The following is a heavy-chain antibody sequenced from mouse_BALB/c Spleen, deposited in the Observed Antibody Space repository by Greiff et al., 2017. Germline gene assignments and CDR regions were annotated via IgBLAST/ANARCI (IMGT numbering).Heavy chain of an antibody. CDR3: ARLLTTVVEDSLLDY. Sequence: EVKLVESGGGLVKPGGSLKLSCAASGFTFSDYYMYWVRQTPEKRLEWVATISDGGSYTYYPDIVKGRFTISRDNAKNNLYLQMSSLKSEDTAMYYCARLLTTVVEDSLLDYWGQGTTLTVSS. D-gene: IGHD1-1*01. V-gene: IGHV5-4*02. J-gene: IGHJ2*01. CDR2: ISDGGSYT. CDR1: GFTFSDYY.